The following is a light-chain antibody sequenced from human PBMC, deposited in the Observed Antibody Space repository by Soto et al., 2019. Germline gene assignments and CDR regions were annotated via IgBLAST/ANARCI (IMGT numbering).Light chain of an antibody. CDR1: SSNIGAGYD. J-gene: IGLJ2*01. CDR3: QSYDSSLTNAV. V-gene: IGLV1-40*01. CDR2: GNN. Sequence: QSVLTQPPSVSGAPGQTITISCTGSSSNIGAGYDVHWYQQLPGRAPKLLIYGNNNRPSGVPDRFSGSKSGTSVSLAITGXXGEDEADYHCQSYDSSLTNAVFGGGTKLTVL.